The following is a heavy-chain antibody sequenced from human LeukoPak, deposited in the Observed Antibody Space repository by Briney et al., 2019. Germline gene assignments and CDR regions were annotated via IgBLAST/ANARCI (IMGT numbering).Heavy chain of an antibody. Sequence: SQTLSLTCTVSGESTSNYYWSWIRKPPGKGLEWIGYIYYSGSTNYHPSLTSRVTIVVDRSKNQFSLKLTSVTAADTAVYYCARVDSSDSGTLEYWGQGTLVTVSS. J-gene: IGHJ4*02. CDR1: GESTSNYY. V-gene: IGHV4-59*01. CDR2: IYYSGST. CDR3: ARVDSSDSGTLEY. D-gene: IGHD3-10*01.